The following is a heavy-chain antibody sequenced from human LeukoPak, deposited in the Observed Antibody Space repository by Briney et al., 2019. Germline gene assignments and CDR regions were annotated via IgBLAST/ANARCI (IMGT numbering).Heavy chain of an antibody. CDR1: GFTFSNYW. D-gene: IGHD2-21*02. Sequence: GVLRLSCTPSGFTFSNYWMSWVRQAPGKGLEWVANINLNGGQKSYVDSVKGRFTISRDNTKNSLDLQMNSLRAEDTAVYYCARDGFSSAINSWGQGTLVTVSS. V-gene: IGHV3-7*01. CDR2: INLNGGQK. CDR3: ARDGFSSAINS. J-gene: IGHJ4*02.